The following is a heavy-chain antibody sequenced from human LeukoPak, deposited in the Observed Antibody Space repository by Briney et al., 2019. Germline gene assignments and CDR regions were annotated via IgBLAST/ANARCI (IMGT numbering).Heavy chain of an antibody. D-gene: IGHD3-22*01. J-gene: IGHJ4*02. CDR3: AVYYDSSGYYFGY. CDR1: W. CDR2: IYHSGST. V-gene: IGHV4-4*02. Sequence: WIGWVRQPPGKGLEWIGEIYHSGSTNYNPSLKSRVTISVDKSKNQFSLKLSSVTAADTAVYYCAVYYDSSGYYFGYWGQGTLVTVSS.